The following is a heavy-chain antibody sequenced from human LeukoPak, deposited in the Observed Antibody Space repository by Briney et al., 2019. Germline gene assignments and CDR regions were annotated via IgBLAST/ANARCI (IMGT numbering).Heavy chain of an antibody. V-gene: IGHV5-51*01. CDR3: VRQGLSYSCDY. CDR2: IYPGDSDT. Sequence: GESLKISCKGSGYSVTIYWIGWVRQIPRKSLEWMGTIYPGDSDTRYSPAFQSQLTISADKSISTAYLQWSSLKASDTAMYYCVRQGLSYSCDYWGQGTLVTVSS. CDR1: GYSVTIYW. J-gene: IGHJ4*02. D-gene: IGHD1-26*01.